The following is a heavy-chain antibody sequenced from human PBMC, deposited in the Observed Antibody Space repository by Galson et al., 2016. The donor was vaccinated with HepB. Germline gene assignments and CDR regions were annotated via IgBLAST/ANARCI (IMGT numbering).Heavy chain of an antibody. CDR2: ISGSGRST. D-gene: IGHD3-10*01. Sequence: SLRLSCAASGFIFRDYSMYWVRQAPGKGLEWVSGISGSGRSTYYADSVKGRFAISRDNSKNTVYLQMNSLRAEDTAVYFCAKPDLSKRNVHYYGSGRFDYWGQGTLVTVSS. V-gene: IGHV3-23*01. CDR3: AKPDLSKRNVHYYGSGRFDY. CDR1: GFIFRDYS. J-gene: IGHJ4*02.